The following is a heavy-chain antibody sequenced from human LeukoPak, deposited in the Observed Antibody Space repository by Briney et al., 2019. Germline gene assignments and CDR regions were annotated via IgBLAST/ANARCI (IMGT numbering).Heavy chain of an antibody. CDR3: AREGFIAAVNDY. CDR1: GFTFSSYG. D-gene: IGHD6-13*01. CDR2: IRYDGSNK. V-gene: IGHV3-30*02. J-gene: IGHJ4*02. Sequence: PGGSLRLSCAASGFTFSSYGMHWVRQAPGKGLEWVAFIRYDGSNKYYADSVKGRFTISRDNSKNTLYLQMNSLRAEDTAVYYCAREGFIAAVNDYWGQGALVTVSS.